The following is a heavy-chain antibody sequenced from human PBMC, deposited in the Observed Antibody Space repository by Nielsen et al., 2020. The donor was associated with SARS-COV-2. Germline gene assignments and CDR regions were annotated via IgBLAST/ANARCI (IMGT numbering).Heavy chain of an antibody. D-gene: IGHD3-16*02. Sequence: SVKVSCKASGATFSNYTITWVRQAPGQGLEWMGGVIPIFGTPNYAQKFLGRVTITADKSTNTAYMELTSLRSEDTAVYYCASQRVRGGRYLYVDSWGQGTLVTVSS. J-gene: IGHJ5*01. V-gene: IGHV1-69*06. CDR1: GATFSNYT. CDR2: VIPIFGTP. CDR3: ASQRVRGGRYLYVDS.